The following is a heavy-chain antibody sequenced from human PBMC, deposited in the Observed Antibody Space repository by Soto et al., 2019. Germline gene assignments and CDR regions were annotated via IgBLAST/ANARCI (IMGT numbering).Heavy chain of an antibody. CDR1: GGSLSSGPYS. D-gene: IGHD2-2*01. CDR2: FYYSGST. J-gene: IGHJ6*02. CDR3: ARLGGYCSSTSCYGYYGMDV. Sequence: LSLTCSVSGGSLSSGPYSWGWIRQPPGKGLEWIGTFYYSGSTHYNPSLASRVTISVDTSKNQFSLKVTSVTAADTAMYYCARLGGYCSSTSCYGYYGMDVWGQGTTVTVSS. V-gene: IGHV4-39*01.